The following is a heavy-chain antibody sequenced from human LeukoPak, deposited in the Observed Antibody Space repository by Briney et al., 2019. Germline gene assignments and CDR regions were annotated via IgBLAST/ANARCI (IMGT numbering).Heavy chain of an antibody. CDR1: GFTFSSYE. Sequence: GGSLRLSCAASGFTFSSYEMNWVRQAPGKGLEWVSYISSGSTIYDADSVKGRFTISRDNAKNSLYLQMNSLRAEDTAVYYCARESIAVAGAPFDYWGQGILVTVSS. D-gene: IGHD6-19*01. J-gene: IGHJ4*02. V-gene: IGHV3-48*03. CDR3: ARESIAVAGAPFDY. CDR2: ISSGSTI.